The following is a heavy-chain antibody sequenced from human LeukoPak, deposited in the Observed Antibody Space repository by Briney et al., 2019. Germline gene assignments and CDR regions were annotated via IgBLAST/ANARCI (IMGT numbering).Heavy chain of an antibody. CDR1: GGSISSGSYY. CDR2: IYTSGST. Sequence: SQTLSLTCTVSGGSISSGSYYWSWIRQPAGKGLEWIGRIYTSGSTNYNPSLKSRVTISVDTSKNQFSLKLSSVTAADTAVYYCARVGYEIFDYWGQGTLVTVSS. J-gene: IGHJ4*02. D-gene: IGHD6-13*01. CDR3: ARVGYEIFDY. V-gene: IGHV4-61*02.